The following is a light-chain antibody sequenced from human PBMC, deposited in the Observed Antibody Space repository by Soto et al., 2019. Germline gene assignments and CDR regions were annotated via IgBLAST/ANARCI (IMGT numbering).Light chain of an antibody. CDR3: QHYKTYPWT. J-gene: IGKJ1*01. CDR1: QTISSW. CDR2: KAS. Sequence: EIQMTQSPSTLSGSVGDRVTITCRASQTISSWLAWYQQKPGKAPKLLIYKASSLESGVPSRFSGSGSGTEFTLTISSLQPDDLASYYCQHYKTYPWTFGQGTKVDIK. V-gene: IGKV1-5*03.